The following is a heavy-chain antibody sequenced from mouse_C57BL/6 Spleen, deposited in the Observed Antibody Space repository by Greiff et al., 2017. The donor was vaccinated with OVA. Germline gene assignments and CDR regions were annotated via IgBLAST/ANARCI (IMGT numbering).Heavy chain of an antibody. CDR2: IDPSDSET. Sequence: QVQLQQPGAELVRPGSSVKLSCQASGYTFTSYWMHWVKQRPIQGLEWIGNIDPSDSETHYNQKFKDKATLTVDKSSSTAYMQLSSLTSEDSAVYYCARWGYYGSSPFAYWGQGTLVTVSA. D-gene: IGHD1-1*01. V-gene: IGHV1-52*01. J-gene: IGHJ3*01. CDR1: GYTFTSYW. CDR3: ARWGYYGSSPFAY.